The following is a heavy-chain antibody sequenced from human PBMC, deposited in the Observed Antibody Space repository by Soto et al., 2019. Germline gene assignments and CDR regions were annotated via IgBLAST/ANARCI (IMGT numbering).Heavy chain of an antibody. Sequence: ASVKVSCKASGYTFTGYYMHWVRQAPGQGLEWMGWINPNSGGTNYAQKFQGWVTMTRDTSISTAYMELSRLRSDDTAVYYCARGMSYYDFWSGYYTPRLDAFDIWGQGTMVTVSS. CDR1: GYTFTGYY. CDR3: ARGMSYYDFWSGYYTPRLDAFDI. D-gene: IGHD3-3*01. J-gene: IGHJ3*02. V-gene: IGHV1-2*04. CDR2: INPNSGGT.